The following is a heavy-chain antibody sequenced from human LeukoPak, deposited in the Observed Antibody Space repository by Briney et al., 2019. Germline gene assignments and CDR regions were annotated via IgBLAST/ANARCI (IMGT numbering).Heavy chain of an antibody. Sequence: ASVKVSCKASGYTFTSYGISWVRQAPGQGLEWMGGIIPIFGTANYAQKFQGRVTITADESTSTAYMELSSLRSEDTAVYYCARGRSSELLWFGELNYWGQGTLVTVSS. CDR3: ARGRSSELLWFGELNY. D-gene: IGHD3-10*01. V-gene: IGHV1-69*13. J-gene: IGHJ4*02. CDR2: IIPIFGTA. CDR1: GYTFTSYG.